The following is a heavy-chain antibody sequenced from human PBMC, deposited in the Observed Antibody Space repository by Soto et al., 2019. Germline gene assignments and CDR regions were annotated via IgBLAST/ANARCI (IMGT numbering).Heavy chain of an antibody. Sequence: GASVKVSCKASGYTFTGYFMHWVRQAPGQGLEWMGWINPDSGGTTFAQKFQGSVTMTRDTSISTAYMELSRLTSDDTAVYYCARGPYYYASGFYGMDVWGQGTTVTVSS. J-gene: IGHJ6*02. V-gene: IGHV1-2*02. D-gene: IGHD3-10*01. CDR3: ARGPYYYASGFYGMDV. CDR1: GYTFTGYF. CDR2: INPDSGGT.